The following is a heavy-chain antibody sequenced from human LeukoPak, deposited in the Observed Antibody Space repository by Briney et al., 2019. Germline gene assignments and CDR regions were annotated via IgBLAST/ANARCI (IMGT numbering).Heavy chain of an antibody. CDR3: ARASEYSSSLSAVVAFDI. V-gene: IGHV3-7*01. CDR1: GFTFSSYW. CDR2: IKQGGSEK. J-gene: IGHJ3*02. D-gene: IGHD6-6*01. Sequence: PGGSLRLSCAASGFTFSSYWMSWVRQALGKGLEWVANIKQGGSEKYYVDSVKGRFTISRDNAKNSLYLQMNSLRAEDTAVYYCARASEYSSSLSAVVAFDIWGQGTMVTVSS.